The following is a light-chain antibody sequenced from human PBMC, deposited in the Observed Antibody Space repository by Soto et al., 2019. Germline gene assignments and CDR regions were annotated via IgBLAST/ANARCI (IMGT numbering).Light chain of an antibody. Sequence: DIQMTQSPSTLSASVGDRVTITCRASQSISSWLAWYEQKPGKAPKLLIYKASSLESGVPSRFSGSGSGIEFTLSISRLQPDDVATYYLQQYNSYYTFGQGNKLEIK. V-gene: IGKV1-5*03. CDR3: QQYNSYYT. CDR1: QSISSW. CDR2: KAS. J-gene: IGKJ2*01.